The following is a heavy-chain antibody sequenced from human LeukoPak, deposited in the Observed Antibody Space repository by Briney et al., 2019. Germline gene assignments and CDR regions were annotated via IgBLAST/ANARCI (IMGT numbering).Heavy chain of an antibody. CDR2: ISSSGSTI. CDR3: ARDRRFGELLSSHFDY. D-gene: IGHD3-10*01. Sequence: GGSLRLSCAASGFTFSDYYMSWIRQAPGKGLEWVSYISSSGSTIYYADSVKGRFTISRDNAKNSLYLQMNSLRAEDAAVYYCARDRRFGELLSSHFDYWGQGTLVTVSS. J-gene: IGHJ4*02. CDR1: GFTFSDYY. V-gene: IGHV3-11*01.